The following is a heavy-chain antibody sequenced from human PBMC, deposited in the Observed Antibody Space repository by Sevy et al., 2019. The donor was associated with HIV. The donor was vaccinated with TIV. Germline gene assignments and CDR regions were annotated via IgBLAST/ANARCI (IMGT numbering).Heavy chain of an antibody. D-gene: IGHD5-12*01. V-gene: IGHV3-15*07. CDR2: IKSKTDGGIT. CDR1: GFTFSNAW. J-gene: IGHJ4*02. Sequence: GGSLRLSCAASGFTFSNAWMNWVRQAPGKGLEWVGRIKSKTDGGITDYAAPVKGRFTISRDDSKNTLYLQMNSLKTEDTAVYYCTTDPLYSGYDSENDSPDYWGQGTLVTVSS. CDR3: TTDPLYSGYDSENDSPDY.